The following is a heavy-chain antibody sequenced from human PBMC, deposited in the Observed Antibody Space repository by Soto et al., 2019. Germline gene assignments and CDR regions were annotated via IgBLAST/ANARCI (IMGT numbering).Heavy chain of an antibody. CDR3: ARSIPDRDYFDY. V-gene: IGHV4-61*01. CDR1: GGSVSSGSYY. CDR2: IYYSGST. J-gene: IGHJ4*02. Sequence: VQLQESGPGLVKPSETLSLTCTVSGGSVSSGSYYWSWIRPPPGQGLEWIGYIYYSGSTHYHPSLKSRVTISVDTSKNQFSLKLSSVTAADTAVYYCARSIPDRDYFDYWGQGTLVTVSS.